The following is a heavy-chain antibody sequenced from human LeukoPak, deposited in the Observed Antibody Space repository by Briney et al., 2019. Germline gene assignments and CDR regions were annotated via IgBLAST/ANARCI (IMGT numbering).Heavy chain of an antibody. V-gene: IGHV3-15*01. J-gene: IGHJ1*01. Sequence: GGSLRLSCAASGFIFSNAKMSWVRQAPGGGVEWVVRIKSKTDGGTTASAPTLKIRFTITRDDSNNTLYLQMNGLKTDDKYMYFRTTQTIDSGYEEIWGQGTLVTVSS. CDR2: IKSKTDGGTT. D-gene: IGHD5-12*01. CDR1: GFIFSNAK. CDR3: TTQTIDSGYEEI.